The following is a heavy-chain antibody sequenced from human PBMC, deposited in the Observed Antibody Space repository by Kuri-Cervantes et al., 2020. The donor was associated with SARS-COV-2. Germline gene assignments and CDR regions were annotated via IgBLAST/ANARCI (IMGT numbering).Heavy chain of an antibody. J-gene: IGHJ4*02. V-gene: IGHV4-39*01. Sequence: GSLRLSCTVSGCSISSSSYYWGWIRQPPGKGLEWIGSIYYSGSTYYNPSLKSRVTISVDTSKNQFSLKLSSVTAADTAVYYCARARPAGWLGKKYYFDYWGQGTLVTVSS. CDR2: IYYSGST. D-gene: IGHD5-12*01. CDR1: GCSISSSSYY. CDR3: ARARPAGWLGKKYYFDY.